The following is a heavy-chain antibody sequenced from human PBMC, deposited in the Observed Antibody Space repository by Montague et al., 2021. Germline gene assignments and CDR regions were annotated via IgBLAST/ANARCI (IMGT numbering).Heavy chain of an antibody. CDR3: VRDLNWAVDY. CDR2: ISPDGSWT. J-gene: IGHJ4*02. CDR1: GFTFSNYW. D-gene: IGHD7-27*01. Sequence: SLILSCAASGFTFSNYWMHWVRQAPVKGLLWVSRISPDGSWTNYXDSVRGRFTISRDNTKNTLYLQMSSLRAEDTALYYCVRDLNWAVDYWGQGTLVTVSS. V-gene: IGHV3-74*01.